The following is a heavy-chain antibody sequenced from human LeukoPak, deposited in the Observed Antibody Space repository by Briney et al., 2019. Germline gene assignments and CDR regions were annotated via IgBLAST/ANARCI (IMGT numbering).Heavy chain of an antibody. J-gene: IGHJ5*02. CDR1: GFTFSKYA. V-gene: IGHV3-30*02. CDR3: TKWDDYGANTRLPKFNWFDP. D-gene: IGHD4-23*01. Sequence: QSGGSLRLSCAASGFTFSKYARHWVRQAPGKGLEWVSFIRYDGNIKNYADSVKGRFTISRDNSKDTLYLQMNSLRADDTAVYYCTKWDDYGANTRLPKFNWFDPWGQGALVTVSS. CDR2: IRYDGNIK.